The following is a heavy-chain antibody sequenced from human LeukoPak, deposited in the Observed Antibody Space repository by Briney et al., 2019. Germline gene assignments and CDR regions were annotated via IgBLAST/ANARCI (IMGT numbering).Heavy chain of an antibody. V-gene: IGHV4-34*01. D-gene: IGHD6-13*01. Sequence: PSETLSLTCAVYGGSFSGYYWSWIRQPPGKGLEWIGEINHSGSTNYNPSLKSRVTISVDTSKNQFSLKLSSVTAADTAVYYCARVHRSSYRSSWQTDYWGQGTLVTVSS. CDR3: ARVHRSSYRSSWQTDY. J-gene: IGHJ4*02. CDR2: INHSGST. CDR1: GGSFSGYY.